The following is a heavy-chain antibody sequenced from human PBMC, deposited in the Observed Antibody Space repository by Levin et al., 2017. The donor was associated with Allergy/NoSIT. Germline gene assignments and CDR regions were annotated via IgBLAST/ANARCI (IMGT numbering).Heavy chain of an antibody. CDR3: ARTYYYDSSGYSHFDY. CDR2: IFSNDEK. CDR1: GFSLSNARMG. Sequence: SGPTLVKPTETLTLTCTVSGFSLSNARMGVSWIRQPPGKALEWLAHIFSNDEKSYSTSLKSRLTISKDTSKSQVVLTMTNMDPVDTATYYCARTYYYDSSGYSHFDYWGQGTLVTVSS. J-gene: IGHJ4*02. D-gene: IGHD3-22*01. V-gene: IGHV2-26*01.